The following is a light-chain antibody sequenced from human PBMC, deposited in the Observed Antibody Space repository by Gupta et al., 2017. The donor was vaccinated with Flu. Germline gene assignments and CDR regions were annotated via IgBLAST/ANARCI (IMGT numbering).Light chain of an antibody. CDR2: DVT. V-gene: IGLV2-14*03. Sequence: ITISCSGTSSDVGAFDYVSWYKQHPGTAHQLVIYDVTNRPAGVADRFSGSKSGTTASPTISGLQAEDEDVYFCSSYTTISTLVFGGGTKVTVL. J-gene: IGLJ3*02. CDR3: SSYTTISTLV. CDR1: SSDVGAFDY.